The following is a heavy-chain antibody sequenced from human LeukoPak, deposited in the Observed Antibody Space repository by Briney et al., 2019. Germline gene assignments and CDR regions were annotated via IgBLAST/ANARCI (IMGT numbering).Heavy chain of an antibody. CDR2: ISYDGSNK. V-gene: IGHV3-30*03. J-gene: IGHJ4*02. Sequence: GGSLRLSCVASGFTFTTYGMHWVRQAPGKGLEWVALISYDGSNKYYADSVKGRFTISRDNSKNTLSLQMSSLRAEDTAVYFCAGGYFYTDYWGQGTLVTVS. CDR1: GFTFTTYG. CDR3: AGGYFYTDY. D-gene: IGHD5-18*01.